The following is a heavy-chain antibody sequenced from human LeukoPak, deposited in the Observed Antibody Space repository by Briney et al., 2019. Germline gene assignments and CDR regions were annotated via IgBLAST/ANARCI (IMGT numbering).Heavy chain of an antibody. CDR2: ISSSGAGT. CDR3: AKVEKMATIYAYFDY. CDR1: GFTFSSYA. V-gene: IGHV3-23*01. D-gene: IGHD5-24*01. J-gene: IGHJ4*02. Sequence: QAGGSLRLSCAASGFTFSSYAMSWVRQAPGKGLEWVSGISSSGAGTYYADSVKGRFTISRDDSKNTLFLQMNTLRAEDTAVYYCAKVEKMATIYAYFDYWSQGTLVTVSS.